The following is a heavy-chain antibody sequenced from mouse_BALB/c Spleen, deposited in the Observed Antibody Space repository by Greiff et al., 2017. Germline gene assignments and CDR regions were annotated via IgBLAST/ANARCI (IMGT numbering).Heavy chain of an antibody. D-gene: IGHD2-1*01. CDR1: GYTFTSYW. CDR2: INPSTGYT. J-gene: IGHJ3*01. V-gene: IGHV1-7*01. CDR3: ARRDGNPAWFAY. Sequence: VQLQESGAELAKPGASVKMSCKASGYTFTSYWMHWVKQRPGQGLEWIGYINPSTGYTEYNQKFKDKATLTADKSSSTAYMQLSSLTSEDSAVYYCARRDGNPAWFAYWGQGTLVTVSA.